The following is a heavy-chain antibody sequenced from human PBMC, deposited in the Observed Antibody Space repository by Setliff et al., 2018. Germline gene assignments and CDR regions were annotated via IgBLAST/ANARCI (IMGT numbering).Heavy chain of an antibody. CDR2: IKQDGSEK. D-gene: IGHD6-13*01. J-gene: IGHJ4*02. Sequence: PGGSLRLSCAASGFTFINYWMSWVRQAPGTGLEWLANIKQDGSEKFYVDSVKGRFTISRDNAKNSLYLQMNSLRREDTAVYYCAKDSDSSSWLEYWGQGTLVTVSS. CDR1: GFTFINYW. V-gene: IGHV3-7*03. CDR3: AKDSDSSSWLEY.